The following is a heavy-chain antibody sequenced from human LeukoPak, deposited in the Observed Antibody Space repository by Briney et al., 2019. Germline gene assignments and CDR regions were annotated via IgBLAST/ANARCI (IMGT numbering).Heavy chain of an antibody. Sequence: ASVKVSCKASGYTFTSYGISWVRQATGQGLEWMGWMSAYNGNTNYAQKLQGRVTMTTDTSTSTAYMELRSLRSDDTGVYRCARGRWVRYYYGSGSPLPWGMDVWGKGTTVSVPS. J-gene: IGHJ6*04. CDR2: MSAYNGNT. CDR3: ARGRWVRYYYGSGSPLPWGMDV. D-gene: IGHD3-10*01. CDR1: GYTFTSYG. V-gene: IGHV1-18*04.